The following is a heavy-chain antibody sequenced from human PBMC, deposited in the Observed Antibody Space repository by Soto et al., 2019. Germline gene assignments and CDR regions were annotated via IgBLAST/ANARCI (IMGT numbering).Heavy chain of an antibody. J-gene: IGHJ4*02. CDR3: ARKRFTIFGVVTVPFDY. Sequence: PSETLSLTCTVSGGSISSSSYYWGWIRQPPGKGLECIGSIYYSGSTYYNPSLKSRVTISVDTSKNQFSLKLSSVTAADTAVYYCARKRFTIFGVVTVPFDYWGQGTLVX. V-gene: IGHV4-39*01. CDR1: GGSISSSSYY. CDR2: IYYSGST. D-gene: IGHD3-3*01.